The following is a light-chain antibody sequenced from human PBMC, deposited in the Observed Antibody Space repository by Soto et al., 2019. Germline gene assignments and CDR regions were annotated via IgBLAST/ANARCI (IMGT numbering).Light chain of an antibody. Sequence: DIQLTQSPSFLSASVGDRVTITCRASQDISDYLAWYQQRPGKAPKLLIYAASTLQSGVPSRFSGSGSGTEFTLTISSLQPEDFATYSCQQLNSYPLTFGAGPKVDIK. CDR2: AAS. J-gene: IGKJ4*01. CDR3: QQLNSYPLT. V-gene: IGKV1-9*01. CDR1: QDISDY.